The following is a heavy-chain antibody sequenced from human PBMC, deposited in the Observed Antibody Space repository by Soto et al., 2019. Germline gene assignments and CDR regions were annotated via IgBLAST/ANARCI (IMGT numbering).Heavy chain of an antibody. J-gene: IGHJ4*02. D-gene: IGHD5-18*01. CDR1: GYTFTSYA. Sequence: QVQLVQSGAEVKKPGASVKVSCKASGYTFTSYAMHWVRQAPGQRLEWMGWINAGNGNTKYSQKFQGRVTITRDTSASTADMELSSLRSEDTAVYYCARGLNGYLHYFDYWGQGTLVTVSS. V-gene: IGHV1-3*01. CDR3: ARGLNGYLHYFDY. CDR2: INAGNGNT.